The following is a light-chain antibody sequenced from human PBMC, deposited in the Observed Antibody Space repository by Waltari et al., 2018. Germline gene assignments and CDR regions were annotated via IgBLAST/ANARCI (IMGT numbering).Light chain of an antibody. J-gene: IGKJ3*01. V-gene: IGKV1-5*03. CDR1: QSISTS. Sequence: DIQMTQSPSTLSASVGDTVTITCRASQSISTSLACYQQKKRKAPNLLIFEASTLQSGVPSRFSGSGSGTEFTLTISSLQPDDFATYYCQQLNSHLFTFGPGTTVDIK. CDR2: EAS. CDR3: QQLNSHLFT.